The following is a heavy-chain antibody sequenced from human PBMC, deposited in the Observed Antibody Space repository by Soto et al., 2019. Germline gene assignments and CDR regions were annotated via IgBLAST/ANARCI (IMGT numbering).Heavy chain of an antibody. CDR3: ARDPLFPCSGGSCFHAGFDY. J-gene: IGHJ4*02. V-gene: IGHV4-31*03. D-gene: IGHD2-15*01. CDR2: IYYSGST. CDR1: GGSISSGGYY. Sequence: SETLSLTCTVSGGSISSGGYYWSWIRQHPGKGLEWIGYIYYSGSTYYNPSLKSRVTISVDTSKNQFSLKLSSVTAADTAVYYCARDPLFPCSGGSCFHAGFDYWGQGTLVTVSS.